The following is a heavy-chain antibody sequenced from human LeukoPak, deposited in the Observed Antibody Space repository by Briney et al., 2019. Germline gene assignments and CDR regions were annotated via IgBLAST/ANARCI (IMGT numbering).Heavy chain of an antibody. Sequence: PGGSLRLSCAASGFTFSSYWMSWVRQAPGKGLEWVANIKQDGSEKYYVDSVKGRFTISRDNARNSLYLQMNSLRAEDTAVYYCASQPAAIGVDYWGQGTLVTVSS. V-gene: IGHV3-7*01. CDR1: GFTFSSYW. CDR3: ASQPAAIGVDY. D-gene: IGHD2-2*02. CDR2: IKQDGSEK. J-gene: IGHJ4*02.